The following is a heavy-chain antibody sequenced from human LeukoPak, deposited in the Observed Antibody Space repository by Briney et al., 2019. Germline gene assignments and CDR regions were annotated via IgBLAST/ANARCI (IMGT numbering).Heavy chain of an antibody. CDR1: GFTFSSYA. CDR2: IGASGGST. D-gene: IGHD3-9*01. V-gene: IGHV3-23*01. J-gene: IGHJ4*02. CDR3: AKAEGYDILTGLDY. Sequence: GGSLRLSCATSGFTFSSYAMSWVRQAPGKGLEWVSGIGASGGSTYYAASVKGRFTISRANSKNTLSLQMTSLRTEDTAVYYCAKAEGYDILTGLDYWGQGSLVTVSS.